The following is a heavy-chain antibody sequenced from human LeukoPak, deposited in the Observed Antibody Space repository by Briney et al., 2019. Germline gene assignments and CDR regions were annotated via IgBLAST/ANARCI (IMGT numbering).Heavy chain of an antibody. V-gene: IGHV3-9*01. J-gene: IGHJ6*03. D-gene: IGHD6-19*01. Sequence: GGSLRLSCAASGFTVSSNYMSWVRQAPGKGLEWVSGISWNSGSIGYADSVKGRFTISRDNAKNSLYLQMNSLRAEDTALYYCAKDVRAVAGTWSHMDVWGKGTTVTVSS. CDR2: ISWNSGSI. CDR1: GFTVSSNY. CDR3: AKDVRAVAGTWSHMDV.